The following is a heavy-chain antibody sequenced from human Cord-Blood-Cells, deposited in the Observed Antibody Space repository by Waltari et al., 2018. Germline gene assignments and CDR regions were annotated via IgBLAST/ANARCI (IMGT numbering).Heavy chain of an antibody. CDR2: INHSGST. D-gene: IGHD2-15*01. CDR3: ARRRGIVVVVAASNWFDP. V-gene: IGHV4-34*01. J-gene: IGHJ5*02. CDR1: GGSFSGYY. Sequence: QVQLQQWGAGLLTPSETLSLTCAVYGGSFSGYYLTWTTQPPGQGLEWIGEINHSGSTNYNPSLKSRVTISVDTSKNQFSLKLSSVTAADTAVYYCARRRGIVVVVAASNWFDPWGQGTLVTVSS.